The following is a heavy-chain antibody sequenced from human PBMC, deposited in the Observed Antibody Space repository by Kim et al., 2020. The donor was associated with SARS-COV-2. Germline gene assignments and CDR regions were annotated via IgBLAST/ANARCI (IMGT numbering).Heavy chain of an antibody. D-gene: IGHD3-10*01. J-gene: IGHJ6*01. V-gene: IGHV1-8*01. CDR3: ARGSSLLWFGELLPYYYYGMHV. CDR1: GYTFTSYD. Sequence: ASVKVSCKASGYTFTSYDINWVRQATGQGLEWMGWMNPNSGNTGYAQKFQGRVTMTRNTSISTAYMELSSLRSEDTAVYYCARGSSLLWFGELLPYYYYGMHVWGQGTTDTVSS. CDR2: MNPNSGNT.